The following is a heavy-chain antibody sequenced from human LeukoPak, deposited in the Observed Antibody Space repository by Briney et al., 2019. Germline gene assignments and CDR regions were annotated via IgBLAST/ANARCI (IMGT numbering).Heavy chain of an antibody. J-gene: IGHJ5*02. D-gene: IGHD3-3*01. CDR2: INHSGSA. CDR1: GGSFSGYY. V-gene: IGHV4-34*01. CDR3: ARGYYDFWSGYQNWFDP. Sequence: SETLSLTCAVYGGSFSGYYWSWIRQPPGKGLEWIGEINHSGSANYNPSLESRVTISVDTSKNQFSLKLSSVTAADTAVYYCARGYYDFWSGYQNWFDPWGQGTLVTVSS.